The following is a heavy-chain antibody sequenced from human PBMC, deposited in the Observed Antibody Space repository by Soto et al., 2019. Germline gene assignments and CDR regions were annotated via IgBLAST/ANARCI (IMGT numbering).Heavy chain of an antibody. D-gene: IGHD2-21*02. CDR2: VNPSGGHT. V-gene: IGHV1-46*01. Sequence: QVQLVQSGAEVKKPGASVKVSCKASGDTFTDYYIHWVRQAPGQGLEWMGTVNPSGGHTTYAQHFLGRMTMTRDTSTSTLYMELTSPTSEDTAVYSCARGGHVVVVTAALDYWGQGTLVTVSS. CDR3: ARGGHVVVVTAALDY. J-gene: IGHJ4*02. CDR1: GDTFTDYY.